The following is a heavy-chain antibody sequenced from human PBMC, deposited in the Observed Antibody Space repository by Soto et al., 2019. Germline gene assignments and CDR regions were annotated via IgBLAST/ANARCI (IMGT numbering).Heavy chain of an antibody. CDR2: ISAYTGDT. CDR1: GYTFTSYA. V-gene: IGHV1-18*01. J-gene: IGHJ6*02. CDR3: ARGGGDFWSGSFPNYYYGMDV. Sequence: ASVTVSCKASGYTFTSYAITWVRQAPGQGLEWVGWISAYTGDTNYAQKVKGRVTMTTDTSTSTAYMELRSLRSDDTAVYYCARGGGDFWSGSFPNYYYGMDVWGQGTTVTVSS. D-gene: IGHD3-3*01.